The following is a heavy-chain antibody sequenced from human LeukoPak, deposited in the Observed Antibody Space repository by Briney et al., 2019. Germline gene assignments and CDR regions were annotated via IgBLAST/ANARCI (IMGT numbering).Heavy chain of an antibody. D-gene: IGHD3-22*01. CDR2: ISVDGRSE. Sequence: HPGGSLRLSCAASASTFSTYVMHWVRQAPGRGLEWAAGISVDGRSEHYPDSLRGRFTISRDNSNNALYLQMNSLRAEDTAVYYCARGWHSSGHCDTFDIWGQGTMVTVSS. V-gene: IGHV3-30*04. J-gene: IGHJ3*02. CDR1: ASTFSTYV. CDR3: ARGWHSSGHCDTFDI.